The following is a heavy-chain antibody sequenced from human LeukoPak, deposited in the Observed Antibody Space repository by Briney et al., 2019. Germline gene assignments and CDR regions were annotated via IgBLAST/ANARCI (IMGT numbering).Heavy chain of an antibody. CDR1: GGTFSSYA. J-gene: IGHJ4*02. D-gene: IGHD6-13*01. Sequence: AVKVSCKASGGTFSSYAISWVRQAPGQGLEWMGGIIPIFGTANYAQKFQGRATITANESTSTAYMELSSLRSEDTAVYYCARDLVAAAGFDYWGQGALVTVSS. CDR3: ARDLVAAAGFDY. V-gene: IGHV1-69*01. CDR2: IIPIFGTA.